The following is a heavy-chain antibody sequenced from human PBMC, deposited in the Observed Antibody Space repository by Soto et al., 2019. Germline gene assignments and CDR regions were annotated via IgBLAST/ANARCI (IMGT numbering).Heavy chain of an antibody. J-gene: IGHJ6*02. V-gene: IGHV4-4*02. CDR2: IYHSGST. CDR3: ARCGGDVLRYFDWLLCPPDV. Sequence: SWVRQPPGKGLEWIGEIYHSGSTNYNPSLKSRVTISVDKSKNQFSLKLSSVTAADTAVYYCARCGGDVLRYFDWLLCPPDVWGQGATVTVSS. D-gene: IGHD3-9*01.